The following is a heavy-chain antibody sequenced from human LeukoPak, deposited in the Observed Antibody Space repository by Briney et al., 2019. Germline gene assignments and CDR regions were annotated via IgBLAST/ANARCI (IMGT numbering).Heavy chain of an antibody. J-gene: IGHJ5*02. CDR1: GFTFSSYA. V-gene: IGHV3-23*01. CDR2: ISGSGGST. CDR3: AKDRRPDYSRPGWFDP. D-gene: IGHD4-11*01. Sequence: GGSLRLSCAASGFTFSSYAMSWVRQAPGKGLEWVSAISGSGGSTYYADSVKGRFTISRDNSKNTLYLQMNSLRAEDTAVYYCAKDRRPDYSRPGWFDPWGQGTLVTVSS.